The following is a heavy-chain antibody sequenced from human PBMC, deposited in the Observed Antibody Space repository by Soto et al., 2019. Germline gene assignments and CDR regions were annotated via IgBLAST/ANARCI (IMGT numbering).Heavy chain of an antibody. CDR3: AKATSYYYDISGYPTPYGMDV. J-gene: IGHJ6*02. D-gene: IGHD3-22*01. CDR1: GFTFSSYG. CDR2: ISYDGSNK. Sequence: GGSLRLSCAASGFTFSSYGMHWVRQAPGKVLEWVAVISYDGSNKYYADSVKGRFTISRDNSKNTLYLQMNSMRAEDTAVYYCAKATSYYYDISGYPTPYGMDVWGQGNTVTVSS. V-gene: IGHV3-30*18.